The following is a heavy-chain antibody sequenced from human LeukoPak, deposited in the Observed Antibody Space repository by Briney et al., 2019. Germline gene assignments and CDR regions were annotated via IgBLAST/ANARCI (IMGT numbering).Heavy chain of an antibody. Sequence: SETLSLTCTVSGGSVSSGSYYWSWIRQPPGKGLEWIGYIYYSGSTNYNPSLKSRVTISVDTSKNQFSPKLSSVTAADTAVYYCARLTLGGSFDYWGQGTLVTVSS. CDR3: ARLTLGGSFDY. CDR2: IYYSGST. CDR1: GGSVSSGSYY. V-gene: IGHV4-61*01. D-gene: IGHD3-10*01. J-gene: IGHJ4*02.